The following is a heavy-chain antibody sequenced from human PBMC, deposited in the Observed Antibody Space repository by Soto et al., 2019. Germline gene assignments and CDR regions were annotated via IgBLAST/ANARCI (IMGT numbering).Heavy chain of an antibody. Sequence: SETLSLTCTVSGGSISSDSYYWGWIRQSPEKGLEWIASISYSGSTYYNPTLKSRLTISLDKSKSQFSLKLTSVTAADEAIYYCVRDRGAVWGNYPKRATKFASWGQGTPVTVSS. V-gene: IGHV4-39*07. D-gene: IGHD3-16*01. J-gene: IGHJ4*02. CDR2: ISYSGST. CDR3: VRDRGAVWGNYPKRATKFAS. CDR1: GGSISSDSYY.